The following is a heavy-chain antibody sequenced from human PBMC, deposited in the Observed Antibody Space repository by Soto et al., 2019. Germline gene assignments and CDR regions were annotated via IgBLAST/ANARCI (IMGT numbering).Heavy chain of an antibody. CDR2: IYPGDSDT. D-gene: IGHD3-22*01. CDR1: GYSFTRYW. CDR3: ARQARADYYDSSGHTYDY. J-gene: IGHJ4*02. Sequence: PXDSLTISGKGSGYSFTRYWIGLVRQMPGKGLEWMGIIYPGDSDTRYSPSFQGQVTISADKSISTAYLQWSSLKASDTAMYYCARQARADYYDSSGHTYDYWGQGTLVTVSS. V-gene: IGHV5-51*01.